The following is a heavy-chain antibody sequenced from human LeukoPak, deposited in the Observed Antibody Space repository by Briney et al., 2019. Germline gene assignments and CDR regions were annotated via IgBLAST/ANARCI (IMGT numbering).Heavy chain of an antibody. V-gene: IGHV3-13*01. CDR3: VRESNAAGGGNLQAFNF. CDR2: IGTIGDT. Sequence: GGSLRLSCAASGFTFCTYDFHWVRQRTEKGLECVSAIGTIGDTYYADSVRGRFTISREDAKSSLYLQMNSLRDGDTAVYYCVRESNAAGGGNLQAFNFWGQGTLVTVSS. CDR1: GFTFCTYD. D-gene: IGHD3-16*01. J-gene: IGHJ4*02.